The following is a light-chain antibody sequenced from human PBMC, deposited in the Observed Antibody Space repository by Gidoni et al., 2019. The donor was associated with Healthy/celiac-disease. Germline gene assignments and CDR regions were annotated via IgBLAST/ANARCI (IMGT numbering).Light chain of an antibody. Sequence: QSALTQPASVSGSPGPSIPISCTGTSSDVGGYNYVSWYQQHPGKAPKLMIYEVSNRPSGVPDRFSGSKSGNTASLTISGLQAEDEADYYCSSYTSSSTLGGVFGGGTKLTVL. CDR2: EVS. CDR1: SSDVGGYNY. J-gene: IGLJ2*01. V-gene: IGLV2-14*01. CDR3: SSYTSSSTLGGV.